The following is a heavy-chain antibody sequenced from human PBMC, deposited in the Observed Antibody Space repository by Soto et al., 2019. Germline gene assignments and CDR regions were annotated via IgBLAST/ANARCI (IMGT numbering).Heavy chain of an antibody. CDR1: GYTLTELS. Sequence: ASVKVSCKVSGYTLTELSMHWVRQAPGKGLEWMGGFDPEDGQTIYEQKFQGRXTMTEDTSTDTAYMELSSLRSEDTAVYYCATSVGYYYYMDVWGKGTTVTVSS. D-gene: IGHD1-26*01. CDR2: FDPEDGQT. CDR3: ATSVGYYYYMDV. J-gene: IGHJ6*03. V-gene: IGHV1-24*01.